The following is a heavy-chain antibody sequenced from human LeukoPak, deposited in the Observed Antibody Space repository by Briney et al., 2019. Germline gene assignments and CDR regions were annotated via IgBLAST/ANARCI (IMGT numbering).Heavy chain of an antibody. J-gene: IGHJ5*02. CDR3: ARAWVHTAMVKGGWFDP. D-gene: IGHD5-18*01. Sequence: SQTLSLTCTVSGGSISSGSYYWSWIRQPAGKGLEWIGRIYTSGSTNYNPSLKSRVTISVDTSKNQFSLKLSSATAADTAVYYCARAWVHTAMVKGGWFDPWGQGTLVTVSS. V-gene: IGHV4-61*02. CDR2: IYTSGST. CDR1: GGSISSGSYY.